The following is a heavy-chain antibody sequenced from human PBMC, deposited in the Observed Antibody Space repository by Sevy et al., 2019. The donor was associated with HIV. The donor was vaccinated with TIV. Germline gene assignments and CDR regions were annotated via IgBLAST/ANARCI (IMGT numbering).Heavy chain of an antibody. Sequence: ASVKVSCKAPGGSFSNFAYIWVRQAPGQGLEWMGMIIPIFGAPNYAQKFQDRVTITGDESTNTAYMELSSLISDDTAVYYCARGYYYGSGSYYPPDYWGQGTLVTVSS. J-gene: IGHJ4*02. V-gene: IGHV1-69*13. D-gene: IGHD3-10*01. CDR2: IIPIFGAP. CDR1: GGSFSNFA. CDR3: ARGYYYGSGSYYPPDY.